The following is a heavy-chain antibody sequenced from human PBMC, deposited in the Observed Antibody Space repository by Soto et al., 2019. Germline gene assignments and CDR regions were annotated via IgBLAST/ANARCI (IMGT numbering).Heavy chain of an antibody. Sequence: EVQLVESGGGLVQPGGSLRRSCAASGFTFSDSAIYWVRQSSGKGLEWVGRIRSKSNNYGPSYGASVRGRFTISRDDSKNTTYLHMNNLRGYDTSVYECALTRTGLAPWGQGALVTVSS. CDR3: ALTRTGLAP. J-gene: IGHJ5*02. V-gene: IGHV3-73*01. D-gene: IGHD1-1*01. CDR1: GFTFSDSA. CDR2: IRSKSNNYGP.